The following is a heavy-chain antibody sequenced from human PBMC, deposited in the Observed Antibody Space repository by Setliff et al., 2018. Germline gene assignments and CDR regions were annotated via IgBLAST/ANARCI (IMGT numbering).Heavy chain of an antibody. V-gene: IGHV1-8*01. CDR1: GYTFTSYD. J-gene: IGHJ6*03. CDR2: MNPTSGNT. D-gene: IGHD6-6*01. CDR3: ARVPARRRYYYYMDV. Sequence: GASVKVSCKASGYTFTSYDINWVRQATGQGLEWMGWMNPTSGNTGYAQKFQGRVTMTRDTSITTAYMELSSLRSDDRAIYYCARVPARRRYYYYMDVWGEGTTVTVSS.